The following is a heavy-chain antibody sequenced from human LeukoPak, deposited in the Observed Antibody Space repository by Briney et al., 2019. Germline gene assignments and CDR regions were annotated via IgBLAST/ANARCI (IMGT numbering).Heavy chain of an antibody. CDR3: AKGRSKQLFSGGYFDY. Sequence: GGSLRLSCAASGFTFSNYAMSWVRQAPGKGLEWVSGISGSDGSTYFAESVQGRFTISRDNSKSTLYLQMNSLRAEDTALYFCAKGRSKQLFSGGYFDYWGQGTLVTVSS. J-gene: IGHJ4*02. D-gene: IGHD2-15*01. CDR1: GFTFSNYA. V-gene: IGHV3-23*01. CDR2: ISGSDGST.